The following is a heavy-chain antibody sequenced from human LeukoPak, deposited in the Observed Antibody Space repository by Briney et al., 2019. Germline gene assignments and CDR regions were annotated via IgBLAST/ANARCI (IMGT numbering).Heavy chain of an antibody. Sequence: PGGSLRLSCVDPGFTFTNAWMSWVRQAPGKGLEWIGRIKSKTDGETTSYAEPVRGRFTISRDDSKSAVYLQMNSLKIEDTAVYYCTTDLGTYYHGSQRLIPIDYWGQGTLVTVSS. CDR1: GFTFTNAW. CDR2: IKSKTDGETT. D-gene: IGHD3-10*01. V-gene: IGHV3-15*01. J-gene: IGHJ4*02. CDR3: TTDLGTYYHGSQRLIPIDY.